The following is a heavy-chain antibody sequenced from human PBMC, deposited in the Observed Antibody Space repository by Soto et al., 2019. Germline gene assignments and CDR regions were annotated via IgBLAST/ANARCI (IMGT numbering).Heavy chain of an antibody. CDR1: GFTFSSSE. Sequence: GGSLRLSCAASGFTFSSSEMYWVRQAPGKGLEWISYIHPGGQTIFYAESVKCRFTISRDNAKNSVYLQMNSLRAEDTAVYYCARRRSSWGEGTMVTV. J-gene: IGHJ3*01. CDR2: IHPGGQTI. CDR3: ARRRSS. V-gene: IGHV3-48*03. D-gene: IGHD2-2*01.